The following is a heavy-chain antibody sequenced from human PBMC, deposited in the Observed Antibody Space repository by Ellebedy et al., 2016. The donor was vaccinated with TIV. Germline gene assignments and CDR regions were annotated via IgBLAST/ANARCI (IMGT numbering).Heavy chain of an antibody. Sequence: ASVKVSCKASGGTFSSYAISWVRQAPGQGLEWMGRMIPILGIANYAQKFQGRVTITADKSTSTAYMELSSLRSEDTAVYYCARPDETVYYYYGMDVWGQGTTVTVSS. V-gene: IGHV1-69*04. CDR1: GGTFSSYA. D-gene: IGHD1-14*01. J-gene: IGHJ6*02. CDR3: ARPDETVYYYYGMDV. CDR2: MIPILGIA.